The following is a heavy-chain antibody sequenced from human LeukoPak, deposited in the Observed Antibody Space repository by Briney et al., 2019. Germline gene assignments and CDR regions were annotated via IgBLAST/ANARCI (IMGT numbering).Heavy chain of an antibody. V-gene: IGHV3-21*04. CDR1: GFTFSSYS. Sequence: PGGSLGLSCAASGFTFSSYSMNWVRQAPGKGLEWVSSISSSGAYIYYADSVKGRFTISRDNAKNSLYLQMNSLRVEDTAVYYCTRDPRNLDYWGQGTLVTVSS. CDR2: ISSSGAYI. CDR3: TRDPRNLDY. D-gene: IGHD1-14*01. J-gene: IGHJ4*02.